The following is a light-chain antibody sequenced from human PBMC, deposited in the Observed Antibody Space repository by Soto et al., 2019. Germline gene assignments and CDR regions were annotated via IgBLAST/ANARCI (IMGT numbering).Light chain of an antibody. CDR2: GAS. CDR3: QQRSNWLT. V-gene: IGKV3D-20*02. J-gene: IGKJ4*01. Sequence: EVVLTQSPDTLSLSPGERATLSCRASQSVSRDYLVWYQQKPGQAPRLLIYGASSRATGIPDRFSGSGSGTDFTLTISRLEPEDFAVYYCQQRSNWLTFGGGTKVDIK. CDR1: QSVSRDY.